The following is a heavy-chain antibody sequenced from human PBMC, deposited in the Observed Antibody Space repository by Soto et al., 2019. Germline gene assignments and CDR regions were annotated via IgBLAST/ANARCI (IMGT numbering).Heavy chain of an antibody. CDR2: INHSEST. Sequence: PSETLSLTCAVYGVSFSGYYWTWNRQRPGTGMEWIGEINHSESTNYKKSLKSRVTISVDTSKNQFSLKLSSVTAADTAVYYCARVLAFTVTTFYYYYYGMDVWGQGTTVT. CDR3: ARVLAFTVTTFYYYYYGMDV. J-gene: IGHJ6*02. V-gene: IGHV4-34*01. D-gene: IGHD4-17*01. CDR1: GVSFSGYY.